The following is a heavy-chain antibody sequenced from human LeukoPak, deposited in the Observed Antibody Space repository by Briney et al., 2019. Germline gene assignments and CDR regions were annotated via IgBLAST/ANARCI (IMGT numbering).Heavy chain of an antibody. CDR3: AREGYWASDI. CDR1: GFTFSSYG. D-gene: IGHD2-8*02. J-gene: IGHJ3*02. V-gene: IGHV3-7*01. CDR2: IKQDGSEK. Sequence: GGSLRLSCAASGFTFSSYGMHWVRQAPGKGPEWVATIKQDGSEKYYVDSVKGRFTISRENAKNSLYLQMNSLRAEDTAVYYCAREGYWASDIWGQGTMVTVSS.